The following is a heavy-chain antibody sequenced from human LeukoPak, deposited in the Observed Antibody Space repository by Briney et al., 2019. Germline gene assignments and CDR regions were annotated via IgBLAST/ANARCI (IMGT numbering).Heavy chain of an antibody. CDR2: ISSNGGTT. D-gene: IGHD2-15*01. CDR3: ARRFGSGPSDY. Sequence: GRSLRLSCAASGFTFSSYAMHWVRQAPGKGLECVSAISSNGGTTYYANSVKGRFTISRDNSKNTMYLQMGDLRPEDMAVYYCARRFGSGPSDYWGQGTLVTVSS. V-gene: IGHV3-64*01. CDR1: GFTFSSYA. J-gene: IGHJ4*02.